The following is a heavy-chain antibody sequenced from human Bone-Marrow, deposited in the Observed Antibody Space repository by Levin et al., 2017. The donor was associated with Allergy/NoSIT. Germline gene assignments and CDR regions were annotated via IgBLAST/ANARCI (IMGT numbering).Heavy chain of an antibody. CDR2: ISGGGSAQ. CDR3: ARGRGDDPGGGSFSS. Sequence: PGGSLRLSCEASGFTFSDYFLTWIRQAPGKGLEWISCISGGGSAQFYADSVKGRFTVSRENANNSVFLHMTSLRAEDTAVYYCARGRGDDPGGGSFSSWGQGTLVTVSS. V-gene: IGHV3-11*01. CDR1: GFTFSDYF. J-gene: IGHJ4*02. D-gene: IGHD2-15*01.